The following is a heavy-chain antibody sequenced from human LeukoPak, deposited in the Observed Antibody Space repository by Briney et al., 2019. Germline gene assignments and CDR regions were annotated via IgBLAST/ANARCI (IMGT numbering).Heavy chain of an antibody. Sequence: SETLSLICTVSGDSISSYYWSWIRQPAGKGLEWIGRIYTSGSTNYNPSLKSRVTMSVDTSKNQFSLKLSSVTAADTAVYYWARGGDSSGYFDYWGQGTLVTVSS. CDR2: IYTSGST. D-gene: IGHD3-22*01. CDR3: ARGGDSSGYFDY. J-gene: IGHJ4*02. V-gene: IGHV4-4*07. CDR1: GDSISSYY.